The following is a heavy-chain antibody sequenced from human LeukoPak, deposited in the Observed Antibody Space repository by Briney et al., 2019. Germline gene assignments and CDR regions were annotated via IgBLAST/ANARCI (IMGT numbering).Heavy chain of an antibody. CDR1: GGTFGSYA. CDR2: IIPIFGTA. J-gene: IGHJ6*03. Sequence: SVKVSCKASGGTFGSYAISWVRQAPGQGLEWMGGIIPIFGTANYAQKFQGRVTITTDESTSTAYMELSSLRSEDTAVYYCARDGYSGYDKNAYYYYYYMDVWGKGTTVTVSS. D-gene: IGHD5-12*01. V-gene: IGHV1-69*05. CDR3: ARDGYSGYDKNAYYYYYYMDV.